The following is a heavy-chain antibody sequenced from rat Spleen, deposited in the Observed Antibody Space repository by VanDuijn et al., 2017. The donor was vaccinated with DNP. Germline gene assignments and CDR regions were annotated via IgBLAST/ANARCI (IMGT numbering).Heavy chain of an antibody. CDR3: ARREQPDY. Sequence: EVQLVESGGGLVQPGRSLKLSCVASGFTFSNYDMVWVRQAPTKGLEWVASISPRDGSSYYRDSVKGRFTVSRDNAKSSLYLQMDSLRSEDTATYYCARREQPDYWGQGVMVTVSS. CDR1: GFTFSNYD. V-gene: IGHV5-25*01. CDR2: ISPRDGSS. J-gene: IGHJ2*01.